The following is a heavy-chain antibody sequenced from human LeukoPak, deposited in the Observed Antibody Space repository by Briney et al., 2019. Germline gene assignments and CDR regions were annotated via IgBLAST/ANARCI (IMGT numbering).Heavy chain of an antibody. CDR3: ARGRAAAGNSWFDP. Sequence: ASVKVSCKASGYTFTSYAMDWVRQAPGQRLEWMGWINAGNGNTKYSQKFQGRVTITRDTSASTAYMELSSLRSEDTAVYYCARGRAAAGNSWFDPWGQGTLVAVSS. V-gene: IGHV1-3*01. CDR2: INAGNGNT. J-gene: IGHJ5*02. D-gene: IGHD6-13*01. CDR1: GYTFTSYA.